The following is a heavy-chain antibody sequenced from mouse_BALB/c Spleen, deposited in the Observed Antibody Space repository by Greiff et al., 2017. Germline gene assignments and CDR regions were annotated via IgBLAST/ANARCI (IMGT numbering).Heavy chain of an antibody. V-gene: IGHV1S135*01. CDR3: AIYYDNGWFAY. Sequence: VQLQQSGPELGKPGASVKISCKASGYSFTGYNMYWVKQSHRKSLEWIGYIDPYNGGTSYNQKSKGKATLTVDKSSSTAYMHLNSLTSEDSAIYYCAIYYDNGWFAYWGQGTLVTVSA. CDR1: GYSFTGYN. CDR2: IDPYNGGT. D-gene: IGHD2-4*01. J-gene: IGHJ3*01.